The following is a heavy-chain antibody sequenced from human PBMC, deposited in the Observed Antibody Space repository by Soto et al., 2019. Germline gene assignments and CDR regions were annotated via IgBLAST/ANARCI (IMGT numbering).Heavy chain of an antibody. J-gene: IGHJ5*02. CDR1: GGTFSTYT. D-gene: IGHD2-15*01. V-gene: IGHV1-69*06. Sequence: GASVKVSCKASGGTFSTYTFSWVRQAPGQGLEWMGRIIPIFGTPYYAQKFQGRVTITADKSTSTVYMELSSLGFDDTAVYFCARGLECRGYCLDKPTWFGPWGQGTLVTVSS. CDR3: ARGLECRGYCLDKPTWFGP. CDR2: IIPIFGTP.